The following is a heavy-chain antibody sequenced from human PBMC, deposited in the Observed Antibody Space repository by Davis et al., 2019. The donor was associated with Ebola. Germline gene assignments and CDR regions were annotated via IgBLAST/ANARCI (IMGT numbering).Heavy chain of an antibody. CDR2: ISWNSGSI. V-gene: IGHV3-9*01. CDR3: AKATHQYGDPFDY. D-gene: IGHD4-17*01. Sequence: PGGSLRLSCAASGFTFDDYAMHWVRQAPGKGLEWVSGISWNSGSIGYADSVKGRFTISRDNAKNSLYLQMNSLRAEDTALYYCAKATHQYGDPFDYWGQGTLVTVSS. J-gene: IGHJ4*02. CDR1: GFTFDDYA.